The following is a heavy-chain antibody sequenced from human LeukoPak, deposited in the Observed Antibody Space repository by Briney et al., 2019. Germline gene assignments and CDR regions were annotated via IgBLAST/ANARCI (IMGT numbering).Heavy chain of an antibody. V-gene: IGHV1-2*02. CDR1: GYTFTGYS. CDR2: INPNSGGT. D-gene: IGHD3-22*01. CDR3: ATSYYFDSSGYYGCDS. J-gene: IGHJ5*01. Sequence: ASVKVSCKASGYTFTGYSIHWVRQAPGQGLEWMGWINPNSGGTNCAQKFQGRVTMTRDTSISTAYMELSRLRFDDTAVYYCATSYYFDSSGYYGCDSWGQGTLVTVSS.